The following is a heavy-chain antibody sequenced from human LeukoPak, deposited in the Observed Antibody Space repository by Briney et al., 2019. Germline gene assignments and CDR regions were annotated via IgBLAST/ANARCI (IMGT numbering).Heavy chain of an antibody. D-gene: IGHD1-26*01. CDR1: GFTFSTYA. Sequence: PGGSLRLSCAASGFTFSTYAVNWVRQAPGKGLEWVSAISGSGGSTYYADSVKGRFTISRDNSKNTLYLQMNSLRAEDTAVYYCAKIGGSYPNDYWGQGTLVTVSS. V-gene: IGHV3-23*01. J-gene: IGHJ4*02. CDR3: AKIGGSYPNDY. CDR2: ISGSGGST.